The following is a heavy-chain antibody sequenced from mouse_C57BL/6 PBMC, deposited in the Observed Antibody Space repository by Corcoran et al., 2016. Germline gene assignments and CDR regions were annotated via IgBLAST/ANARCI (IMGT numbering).Heavy chain of an antibody. CDR1: GYTFTDYY. J-gene: IGHJ4*01. Sequence: EVQLQQSGPEMVKPGASVKISCKASGYTFTDYYMNWVKQSHGKSLEWIGDINPNNGGTSYNQKFKGKATLTVDKSSSTAYMELRSLTSEDSAVYYRARPHYYGSRYYAMDYWGQGTSVTVSS. D-gene: IGHD1-1*01. CDR2: INPNNGGT. CDR3: ARPHYYGSRYYAMDY. V-gene: IGHV1-26*01.